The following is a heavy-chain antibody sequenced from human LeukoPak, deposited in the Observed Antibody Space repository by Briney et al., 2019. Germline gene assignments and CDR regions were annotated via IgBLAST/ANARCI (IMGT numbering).Heavy chain of an antibody. V-gene: IGHV4-61*01. Sequence: SETLSLTCTVSGGSVSSGSYYWSWIRQPPGKGLKWIGYIYYSGSTNYNPSLKSRATISVDTSKNQFSLKLSSVTAADTAVYYCARDQDYWGQGTLVTVSS. CDR1: GGSVSSGSYY. J-gene: IGHJ4*02. CDR3: ARDQDY. CDR2: IYYSGST.